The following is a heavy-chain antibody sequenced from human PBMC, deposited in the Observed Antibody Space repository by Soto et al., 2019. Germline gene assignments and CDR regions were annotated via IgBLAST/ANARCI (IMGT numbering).Heavy chain of an antibody. CDR2: INPNSGGT. D-gene: IGHD3-10*01. V-gene: IGHV1-2*04. CDR3: ARDARGDEAPMDY. Sequence: QVQLVQSGAEVKKPGASVKVSCKASGYTFTGYYMHWVRQAPGQGLEWMGWINPNSGGTNYAQKFQGWVTMTRDTSISTAYMELSRLRSDETCVYYCARDARGDEAPMDYWGQGTLVTVSS. J-gene: IGHJ4*02. CDR1: GYTFTGYY.